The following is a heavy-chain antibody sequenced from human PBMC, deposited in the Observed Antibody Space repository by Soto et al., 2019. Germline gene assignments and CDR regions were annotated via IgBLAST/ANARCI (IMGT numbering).Heavy chain of an antibody. CDR2: ISAYNGNT. CDR3: AREYSYGYQLLYGMDV. D-gene: IGHD5-18*01. CDR1: GYTFTSYG. J-gene: IGHJ6*02. V-gene: IGHV1-18*01. Sequence: ASVKVSCKASGYTFTSYGISWVRQAPGQGLEWMGWISAYNGNTNYAQKLQGRVTMTTDTSTSTAYMELRSLRSDDTAVYYCAREYSYGYQLLYGMDVWGQGTTVTVSS.